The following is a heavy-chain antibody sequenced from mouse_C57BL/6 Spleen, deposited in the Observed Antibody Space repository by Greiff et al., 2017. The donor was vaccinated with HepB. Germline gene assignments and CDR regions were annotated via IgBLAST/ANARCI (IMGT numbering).Heavy chain of an antibody. D-gene: IGHD1-1*01. V-gene: IGHV14-2*01. CDR2: IDPEDGET. CDR1: GFNIKDYY. CDR3: ARRFTTEDMDN. J-gene: IGHJ4*01. Sequence: EVQLQQSGAELVKPGASVKLSCTASGFNIKDYYMHWVKQRTEQGLEWIGRIDPEDGETKYATKFQGKATITADTTSNTAYLQLSSLTSKDTAVYYWARRFTTEDMDNWGQGTSVTVSS.